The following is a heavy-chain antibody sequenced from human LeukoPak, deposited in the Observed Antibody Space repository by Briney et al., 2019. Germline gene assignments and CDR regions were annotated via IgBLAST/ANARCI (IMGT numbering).Heavy chain of an antibody. J-gene: IGHJ4*02. CDR2: ISGSGGST. D-gene: IGHD3-16*01. CDR1: GFTFSSYA. CDR3: AKGQFPPYDYVWGLDY. Sequence: PGGSLRLSCAASGFTFSSYAMSWVRQAPEKGLEWVSAISGSGGSTYYADSVKGRFTISRDNSKNTLYLQMNSLRAEDTAVYYCAKGQFPPYDYVWGLDYWGQGTLVTVSS. V-gene: IGHV3-23*01.